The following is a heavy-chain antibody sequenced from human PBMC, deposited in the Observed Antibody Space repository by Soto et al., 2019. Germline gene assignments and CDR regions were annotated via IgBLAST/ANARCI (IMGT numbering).Heavy chain of an antibody. CDR1: GFSLSTPEVG. Sequence: SGPTLVNPTQTLTLTCTFSGFSLSTPEVGVAWIRQPPGKALEWLAVNYWDDDKRYSPSLNRRLTITKDTSKNQVVLAMTNMDPVDTATYYCAQVRSGGHIEAWHNYFFDFWGPGTLVTVSS. D-gene: IGHD1-1*01. V-gene: IGHV2-5*02. CDR3: AQVRSGGHIEAWHNYFFDF. CDR2: NYWDDDK. J-gene: IGHJ4*02.